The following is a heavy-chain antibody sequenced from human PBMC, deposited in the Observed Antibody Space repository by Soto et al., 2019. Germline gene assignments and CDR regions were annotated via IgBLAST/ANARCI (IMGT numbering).Heavy chain of an antibody. D-gene: IGHD6-6*01. J-gene: IGHJ6*02. CDR1: GFTLSMFA. CDR2: ISASVHTT. CDR3: AKSPSRAPYGLDV. Sequence: GGSLRLSRAASGFTLSMFAMIWVRQAPGQVLEWVSSISASVHTTYYADSVKGRFTISRANSKRTVYREMTSLRVDDTAVSHCAKSPSRAPYGLDVWGQGTTVTVSS. V-gene: IGHV3-23*01.